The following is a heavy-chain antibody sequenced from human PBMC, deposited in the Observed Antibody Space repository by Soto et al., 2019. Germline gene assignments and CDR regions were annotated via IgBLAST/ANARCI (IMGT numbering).Heavy chain of an antibody. J-gene: IGHJ5*02. CDR3: ARVPPYYYDSSGYYSWFDP. CDR2: IYYSGST. D-gene: IGHD3-22*01. V-gene: IGHV4-31*03. CDR1: GGSISSGGYY. Sequence: PSETLSLTCTVSGGSISSGGYYWSWIRQHPGKGLEWIGYIYYSGSTYYNPSLKSRVTISVDTSKSQFSLKLSSVTAADTAVYYCARVPPYYYDSSGYYSWFDPWGQGTLVTVSS.